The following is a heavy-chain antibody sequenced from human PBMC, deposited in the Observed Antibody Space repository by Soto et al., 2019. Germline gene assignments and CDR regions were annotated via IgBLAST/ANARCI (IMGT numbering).Heavy chain of an antibody. CDR1: GFTFSSYW. CDR2: VSSDGSST. Sequence: EVPLVESGGGLVQPGESLRLSCAASGFTFSSYWMHWIRQAPGKGLVWVARVSSDGSSTVYANSVTGRLTISRDNAKNTLYLQMNSLGDDDTAVYYCARGLPNFSSFDSWGQGTLVTVSS. D-gene: IGHD5-12*01. CDR3: ARGLPNFSSFDS. V-gene: IGHV3-74*01. J-gene: IGHJ4*02.